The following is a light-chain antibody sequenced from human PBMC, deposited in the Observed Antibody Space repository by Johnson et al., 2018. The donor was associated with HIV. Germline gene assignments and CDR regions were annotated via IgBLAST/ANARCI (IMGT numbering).Light chain of an antibody. CDR3: GTWDSSLSAGV. CDR2: DNN. V-gene: IGLV1-51*01. Sequence: LTQPPSVSAAPGQTVTISCSGSSSNVGSSFVSWYRQVPGTAPKLLIYDNNKRPSGIPDRFSGSKSGTSATLGITGLPTGDEADYYCGTWDSSLSAGVFGTGTKVTVL. CDR1: SSNVGSSF. J-gene: IGLJ1*01.